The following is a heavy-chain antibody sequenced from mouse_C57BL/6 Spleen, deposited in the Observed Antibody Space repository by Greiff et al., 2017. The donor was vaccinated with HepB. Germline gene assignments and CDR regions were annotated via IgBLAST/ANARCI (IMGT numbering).Heavy chain of an antibody. V-gene: IGHV1-81*01. D-gene: IGHD1-1*01. CDR3: ARPYYGSSYWYFDV. CDR1: GYNFTSYG. J-gene: IGHJ1*03. Sequence: QVQLQQSGAELARTGASVKLSCKASGYNFTSYGISWVKQRTGQGLEWIGEIYPRSGNTYYNEKFKGKATLTAAKSSSTAYMELRSLTSSDSAVYFLARPYYGSSYWYFDVWGTGTTVTVSS. CDR2: IYPRSGNT.